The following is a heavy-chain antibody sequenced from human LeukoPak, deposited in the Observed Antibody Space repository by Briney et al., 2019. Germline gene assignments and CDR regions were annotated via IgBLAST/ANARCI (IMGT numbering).Heavy chain of an antibody. CDR2: IYYSGST. D-gene: IGHD3-22*01. CDR3: ASQEYYYDSSGTDY. V-gene: IGHV4-59*12. CDR1: DASIRSSF. J-gene: IGHJ4*02. Sequence: SETLSLTCTVSDASIRSSFWSWLRQPPGKGLEWIGSIYYSGSTHYNPSLKSRVTISLDMSKNQFSLRLNSVTAADTAVYYCASQEYYYDSSGTDYWGQGTLVTVSS.